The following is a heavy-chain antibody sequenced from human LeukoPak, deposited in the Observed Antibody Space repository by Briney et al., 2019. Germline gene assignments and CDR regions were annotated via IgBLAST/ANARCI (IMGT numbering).Heavy chain of an antibody. V-gene: IGHV1-8*01. J-gene: IGHJ6*03. CDR3: ARGRSSSRYMDV. D-gene: IGHD6-6*01. CDR2: MNPNSGNT. CDR1: GYTFTSYD. Sequence: ASVKVSCKASGYTFTSYDINWVRQATGQGLEWKGWMNPNSGNTGYAQKFQGRVTMTRNTSISTAYMELSSLRSEDTAVYYCARGRSSSRYMDVCGKGTTVTVSS.